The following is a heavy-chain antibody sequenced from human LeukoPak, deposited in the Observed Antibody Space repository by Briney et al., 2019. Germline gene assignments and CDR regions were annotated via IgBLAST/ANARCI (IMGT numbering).Heavy chain of an antibody. V-gene: IGHV3-20*04. CDR1: GFTFDDYG. Sequence: GGSLRLSCAASGFTFDDYGMSWVRQAPGKGLEWVSGINWNGGSIGYADSVKGRFTISRDNAKNSLYLQMNSLRAEDTALYYCARRIAAAGTGDAFDIWGQGTMVTVSS. CDR3: ARRIAAAGTGDAFDI. D-gene: IGHD6-13*01. J-gene: IGHJ3*02. CDR2: INWNGGSI.